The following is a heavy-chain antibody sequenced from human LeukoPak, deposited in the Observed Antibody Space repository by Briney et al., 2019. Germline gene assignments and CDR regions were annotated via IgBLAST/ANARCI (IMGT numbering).Heavy chain of an antibody. CDR3: ARALRIVVDFSAFDI. CDR1: GGLISSGSYY. D-gene: IGHD3-22*01. V-gene: IGHV4-61*01. Sequence: SETLSLTCTVSGGLISSGSYYWSWIRQPPGKGLEWIGYIYYSGSTNYNPSLKSRVTISVDTSKNQFSLKLSSVTAADTAVYYCARALRIVVDFSAFDIWGQGTMVTVSS. J-gene: IGHJ3*02. CDR2: IYYSGST.